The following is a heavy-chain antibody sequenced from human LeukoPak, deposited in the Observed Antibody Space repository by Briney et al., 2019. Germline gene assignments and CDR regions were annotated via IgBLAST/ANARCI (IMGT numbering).Heavy chain of an antibody. CDR1: GFTFSSYS. V-gene: IGHV3-21*01. D-gene: IGHD3-22*01. CDR3: ARVSAPSYYYDSTRPGHFQH. Sequence: GGSLRLSCAASGFTFSSYSMNWVRQAPGKGLEWVSSISSSSSYIYYADSVKGRFTISRDNAKNSLYLQMNSLRAEDTAVYYCARVSAPSYYYDSTRPGHFQHWGQGTLVTVSS. J-gene: IGHJ1*01. CDR2: ISSSSSYI.